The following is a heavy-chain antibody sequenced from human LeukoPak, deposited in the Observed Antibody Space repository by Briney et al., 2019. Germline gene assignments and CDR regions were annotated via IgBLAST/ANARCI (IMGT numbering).Heavy chain of an antibody. V-gene: IGHV3-21*01. J-gene: IGHJ4*02. D-gene: IGHD1-26*01. CDR1: GFTFSSYS. CDR2: ISMSNSYI. Sequence: GGSLRLFCAPSGFTFSSYSMTWVRQAPGKGLEWVSSISMSNSYIYYADSVKGRFTISRDKAKNSLYLQMNSLRAEDTAVYYCARDRTIVGATTQFGYWGEGTLVTVSS. CDR3: ARDRTIVGATTQFGY.